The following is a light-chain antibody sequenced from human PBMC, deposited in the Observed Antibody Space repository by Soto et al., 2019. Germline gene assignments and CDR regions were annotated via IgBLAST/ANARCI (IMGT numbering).Light chain of an antibody. CDR2: GAS. Sequence: EIVLTQSPGTLSLSPGERATLSCRASQSVSSNYLAWYQQKPDQAPRLLIYGASSRATGIPDRFSGSGSGTDFTLTISRLEPEDFAVYYCQQYGSSPFTFVPGTKVDLK. CDR1: QSVSSNY. J-gene: IGKJ3*01. V-gene: IGKV3-20*01. CDR3: QQYGSSPFT.